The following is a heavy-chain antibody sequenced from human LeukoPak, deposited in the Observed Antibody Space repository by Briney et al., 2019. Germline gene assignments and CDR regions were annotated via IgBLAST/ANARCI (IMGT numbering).Heavy chain of an antibody. D-gene: IGHD5-24*01. CDR1: GGTFSSYA. CDR3: ARLSGDGYYFDY. CDR2: IIPIFGTA. V-gene: IGHV1-69*13. Sequence: ASVKVSCKASGGTFSSYAISWVRQAPGQGLEWMGGIIPIFGTANYAQKFQGRVTITADESTSTAYMELSSLRSEDTAVYYCARLSGDGYYFDYWGQGTLVTVSS. J-gene: IGHJ4*02.